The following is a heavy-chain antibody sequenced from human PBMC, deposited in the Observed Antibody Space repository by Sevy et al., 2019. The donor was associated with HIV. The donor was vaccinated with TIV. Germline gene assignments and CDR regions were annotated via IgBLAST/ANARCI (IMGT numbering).Heavy chain of an antibody. D-gene: IGHD3-10*01. CDR2: ISSCSNYI. Sequence: GGSLRLSCAASGFTFSTYSMNWVRQAPGKGLEWVSSISSCSNYIYYADSVKGRFTISRDNAKNSLYLQMNSLRAEDTALYYCARDGARITMVQGVMAYYHGMDVWGQGTTVTVSS. V-gene: IGHV3-21*01. CDR3: ARDGARITMVQGVMAYYHGMDV. J-gene: IGHJ6*02. CDR1: GFTFSTYS.